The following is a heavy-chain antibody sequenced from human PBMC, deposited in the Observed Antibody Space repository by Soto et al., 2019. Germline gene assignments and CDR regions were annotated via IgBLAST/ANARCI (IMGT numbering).Heavy chain of an antibody. V-gene: IGHV3-15*07. J-gene: IGHJ6*02. CDR2: IKSKTDGGTT. D-gene: IGHD2-8*01. CDR3: TTVFYAPGYCTNGVCYGSSYYYRMDV. Sequence: EVQLVESGGGLVKPGGSLRLSCAASGFTFSNAWMNWVRQAPGKGLEWVGRIKSKTDGGTTDYAAPVKGRFTISSDDLNITLYLQMNSLNADVTAVYYCTTVFYAPGYCTNGVCYGSSYYYRMDVWGQGTAVTVSS. CDR1: GFTFSNAW.